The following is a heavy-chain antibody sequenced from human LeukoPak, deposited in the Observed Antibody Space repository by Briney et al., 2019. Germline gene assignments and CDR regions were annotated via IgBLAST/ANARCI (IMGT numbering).Heavy chain of an antibody. CDR2: ISPSGDIT. V-gene: IGHV3-23*01. J-gene: IGHJ4*02. CDR3: AKDDAWLRFGE. D-gene: IGHD3-16*01. Sequence: GGSLRLSCTASGFTFSSYSMNWVRQAPGKGLEWVSGISPSGDITYYVDSVKGRFTISRDNSKNTVYLEVSSLTAEDTAVYYCAKDDAWLRFGEWSQGTLVTVSS. CDR1: GFTFSSYS.